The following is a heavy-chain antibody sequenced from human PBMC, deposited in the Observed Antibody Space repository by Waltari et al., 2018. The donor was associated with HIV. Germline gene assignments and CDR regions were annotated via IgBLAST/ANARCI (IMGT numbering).Heavy chain of an antibody. CDR1: GGTFSSYA. Sequence: QVQLVQSGAEVKKPGSSVRVSCKVSGGTFSSYAINWVRQAPRQGLEWMGGIIPAVGTANDAERFQGRVTITADEYTSTAYMDLSSLRSEDTVVYFCARDHRGNKLLYGMDVWGQGTTVTV. J-gene: IGHJ6*02. CDR3: ARDHRGNKLLYGMDV. CDR2: IIPAVGTA. V-gene: IGHV1-69*01.